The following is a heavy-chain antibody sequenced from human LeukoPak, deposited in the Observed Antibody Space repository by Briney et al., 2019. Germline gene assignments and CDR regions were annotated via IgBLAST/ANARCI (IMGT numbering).Heavy chain of an antibody. D-gene: IGHD3-10*01. V-gene: IGHV3-23*01. Sequence: GGSLRLSCAASGFTFSDCAMSWVRQAPGKGLEWVSAIRGSGTSTFYADSVKGRFTISRDNSENTLYLQMNSLRAEDTAVYYCAKNGGSGTYYLYYYGMEVWGQGTTVTVSS. CDR2: IRGSGTST. J-gene: IGHJ6*02. CDR1: GFTFSDCA. CDR3: AKNGGSGTYYLYYYGMEV.